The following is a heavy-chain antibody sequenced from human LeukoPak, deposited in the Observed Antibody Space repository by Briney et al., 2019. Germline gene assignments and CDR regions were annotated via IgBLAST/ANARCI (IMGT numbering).Heavy chain of an antibody. Sequence: SETLSLTCTVSGGSITSSSYYWGWIRQPPGKGLQWIGSFYYSGSTYYNPSLKSRVTIYVDTSKNQFSLKLSSVTAADTAVYYCARGIRYYYYYMDVWGKGTTVTISS. D-gene: IGHD5-18*01. CDR1: GGSITSSSYY. CDR3: ARGIRYYYYYMDV. J-gene: IGHJ6*03. V-gene: IGHV4-39*01. CDR2: FYYSGST.